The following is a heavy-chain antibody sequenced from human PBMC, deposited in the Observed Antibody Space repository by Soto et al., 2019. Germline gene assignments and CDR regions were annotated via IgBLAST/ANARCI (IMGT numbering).Heavy chain of an antibody. V-gene: IGHV1-24*01. J-gene: IGHJ4*02. Sequence: ASVKVSCKVSGYTITALSMHWVRQAPGKGLEWMGGFDPEDGETIYAQKFQGRVTMTEDTSTDTAYMELSSLRSEDTAVYYCATEVVPAASFDYWGQGTLVTVSS. CDR2: FDPEDGET. CDR1: GYTITALS. CDR3: ATEVVPAASFDY. D-gene: IGHD2-2*01.